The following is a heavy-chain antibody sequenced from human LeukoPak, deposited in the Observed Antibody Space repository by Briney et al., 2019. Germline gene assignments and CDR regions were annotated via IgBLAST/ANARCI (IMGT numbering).Heavy chain of an antibody. J-gene: IGHJ4*02. CDR3: ARGIADSSGYYLDY. D-gene: IGHD3-22*01. CDR1: GGTFSSYS. CDR2: ISAYNGNT. Sequence: ASVKVSCKASGGTFSSYSIIWVRQAPGQGREWRGWISAYNGNTNYAQKLQGRVTMTTDTSTSTAYMELRSLRSDDTAVYYCARGIADSSGYYLDYWGQGTLVTVSS. V-gene: IGHV1-18*01.